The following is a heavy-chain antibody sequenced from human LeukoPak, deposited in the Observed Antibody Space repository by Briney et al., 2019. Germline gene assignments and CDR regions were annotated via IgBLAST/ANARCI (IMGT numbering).Heavy chain of an antibody. CDR1: GFSFSTYG. Sequence: GGSLRLSCVASGFSFSTYGMSWVRQAPGKGLEWLSAIDGNGAKTFYADSGKGRFTISRDNSANTLYLQMNSLRGEDTALYYCAKDLHWGLDYWGQGALVTVSS. CDR3: AKDLHWGLDY. CDR2: IDGNGAKT. J-gene: IGHJ4*02. V-gene: IGHV3-23*01. D-gene: IGHD3-16*01.